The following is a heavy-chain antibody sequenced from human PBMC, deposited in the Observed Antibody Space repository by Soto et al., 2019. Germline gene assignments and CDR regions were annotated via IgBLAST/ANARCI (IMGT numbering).Heavy chain of an antibody. J-gene: IGHJ4*02. D-gene: IGHD3-16*02. CDR2: IYYSGST. CDR1: GGSISSGGYY. V-gene: IGHV4-31*03. CDR3: ARGQISDVWGSYRYYDY. Sequence: SETLSLTCTVSGGSISSGGYYWSWIRQHPGKGLEWIGYIYYSGSTYYNPSLKSRVTISVDTSKNQFSLKLSSVTAADTAVYYCARGQISDVWGSYRYYDYWGQGTLVTVSS.